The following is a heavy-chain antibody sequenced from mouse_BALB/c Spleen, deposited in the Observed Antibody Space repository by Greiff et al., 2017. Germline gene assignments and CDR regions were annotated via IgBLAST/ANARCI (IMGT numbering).Heavy chain of an antibody. J-gene: IGHJ1*01. V-gene: IGHV2-2*02. D-gene: IGHD2-12*01. Sequence: VKLMESGPGLVQPSQSLSITCTVSGFSLTSYGVHWVRQSPGKGLEWLGVIWSGGSTDYNAAFISRLSISKDNSKSQVFFKMNSLQANDTAIYYCARNYSYWYFDVWGAGTTVTVSS. CDR3: ARNYSYWYFDV. CDR2: IWSGGST. CDR1: GFSLTSYG.